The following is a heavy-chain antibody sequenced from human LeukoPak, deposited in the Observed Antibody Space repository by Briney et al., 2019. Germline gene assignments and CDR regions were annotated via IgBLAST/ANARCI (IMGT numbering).Heavy chain of an antibody. CDR2: ISDSGDNT. Sequence: PGGSLRLSCAASGFTFSSYAMSWVRQAPGKGLEWVAGISDSGDNTYYADSVKGRFTISRDNSKNTLYLQMNSLRAEDTAVYYCAKDRYKSMVRGIDYWGQGTLVTVSS. V-gene: IGHV3-23*01. D-gene: IGHD3-10*01. CDR3: AKDRYKSMVRGIDY. CDR1: GFTFSSYA. J-gene: IGHJ4*02.